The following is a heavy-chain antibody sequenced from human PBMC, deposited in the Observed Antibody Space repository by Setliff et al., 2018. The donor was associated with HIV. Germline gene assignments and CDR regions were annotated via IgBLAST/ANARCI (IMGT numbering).Heavy chain of an antibody. CDR2: IYYTGST. V-gene: IGHV4-39*01. D-gene: IGHD1-26*01. CDR1: GDSLSSGDSC. J-gene: IGHJ3*02. CDR3: ARRSLNSTPDAFGI. Sequence: SETLSLTCSVSGDSLSSGDSCWAWIRQPPGKGLEWIGSIYYTGSTFSNPSLKSRVTISGDTTRSQFSLKLDSVTAADTALYYCARRSLNSTPDAFGIWGQGTMVTVSS.